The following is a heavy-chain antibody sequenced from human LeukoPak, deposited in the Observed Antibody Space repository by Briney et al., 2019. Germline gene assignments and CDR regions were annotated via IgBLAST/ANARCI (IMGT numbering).Heavy chain of an antibody. Sequence: PGGSLRLSCAASGFSFSSFAMSWVRQAPGKGLEWVSSISASGGTTYYADSVKGRFTISRDNSKNTLYLQMNSLRAEDTAVYYCAKGGRGSHSSGSYFDYWGQGTLVTVSA. CDR3: AKGGRGSHSSGSYFDY. D-gene: IGHD6-19*01. CDR2: ISASGGTT. V-gene: IGHV3-23*01. CDR1: GFSFSSFA. J-gene: IGHJ4*02.